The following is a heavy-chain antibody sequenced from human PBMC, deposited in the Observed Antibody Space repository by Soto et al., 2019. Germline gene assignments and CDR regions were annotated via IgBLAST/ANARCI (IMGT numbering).Heavy chain of an antibody. CDR1: GFTFSSYG. Sequence: QVQLVESGGGVVQPGRSLRLSCAASGFTFSSYGMHWVRQAPGKGLEWVAVIWYDGSNKYYADSVKGRFTISRDNSKNTLYLQMNSLRAEDTAVYYCATTGYSSGWNPGPFDYWGQGTLVTVSS. V-gene: IGHV3-33*01. D-gene: IGHD6-19*01. CDR2: IWYDGSNK. CDR3: ATTGYSSGWNPGPFDY. J-gene: IGHJ4*02.